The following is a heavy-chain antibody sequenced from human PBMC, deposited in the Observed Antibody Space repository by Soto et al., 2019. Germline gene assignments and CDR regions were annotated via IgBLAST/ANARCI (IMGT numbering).Heavy chain of an antibody. Sequence: GGSLRLSCTASGFTFGDYAMSWVRQAPGKGLEWVGFIRSKAYGGTTEYAASVKGRFTISRADSKSIAYLQMNSLKTEDTAVYYCAREGEASSGYCYYGMDVWGQGTTVTVSS. CDR3: AREGEASSGYCYYGMDV. J-gene: IGHJ6*02. V-gene: IGHV3-49*04. CDR2: IRSKAYGGTT. D-gene: IGHD6-19*01. CDR1: GFTFGDYA.